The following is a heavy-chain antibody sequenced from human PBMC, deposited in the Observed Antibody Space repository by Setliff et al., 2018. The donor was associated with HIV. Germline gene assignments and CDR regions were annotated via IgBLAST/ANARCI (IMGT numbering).Heavy chain of an antibody. CDR2: INPKSDGT. CDR3: AGSILTGYYTFGADY. J-gene: IGHJ4*02. D-gene: IGHD3-9*01. CDR1: GYSFTDYY. Sequence: ASVKVSCKASGYSFTDYYIHWVRQAPGQGLEWMGWINPKSDGTNYAQKFQGRVTITTDESTTTAYMEQSSLRSEDTALYYCAGSILTGYYTFGADYWGQGTLVTVSS. V-gene: IGHV1-2*02.